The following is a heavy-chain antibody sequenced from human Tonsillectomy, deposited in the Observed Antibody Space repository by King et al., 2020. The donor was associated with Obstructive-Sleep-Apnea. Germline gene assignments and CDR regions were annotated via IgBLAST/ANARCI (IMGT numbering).Heavy chain of an antibody. V-gene: IGHV4-59*01. D-gene: IGHD6-19*01. J-gene: IGHJ4*02. CDR3: ARVGSSGWYF. CDR2: IYYRGST. Sequence: VQLQESGPGLVKPSETLSLTCTVSGGSIISYYWSWIRQPPGKGLEWIGYIYYRGSTNYNPSLKSRVTISVDTSKNQFSLKLSSVTAADTAVYYCARVGSSGWYFWGQGTLVTVSS. CDR1: GGSIISYY.